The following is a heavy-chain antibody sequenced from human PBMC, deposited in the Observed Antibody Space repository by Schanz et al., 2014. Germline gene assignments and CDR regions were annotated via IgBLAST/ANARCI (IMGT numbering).Heavy chain of an antibody. CDR3: ASPSGYSDYGTYFDF. D-gene: IGHD5-12*01. CDR1: GFTFSSYA. J-gene: IGHJ4*02. CDR2: ISNDGSIK. Sequence: QVQLLQFGGGVVQPGRSLRLSCAASGFTFSSYAMHWVRQAPGKGLEWVALISNDGSIKYYADSVEGRFTISRDNSRNTLYLQMNSLRTEDTAVYYFASPSGYSDYGTYFDFRGQGTLVTVSS. V-gene: IGHV3-30-3*01.